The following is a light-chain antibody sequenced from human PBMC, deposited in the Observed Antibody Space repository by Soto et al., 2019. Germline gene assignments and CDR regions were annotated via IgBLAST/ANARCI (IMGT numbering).Light chain of an antibody. CDR3: QQSYSTPPET. V-gene: IGKV1-39*01. CDR2: AAS. Sequence: DIQMTQSPSSLSASVGDRVTITCRASQSIGTCLTWYQQKLGKAPRLLIYAASSLQSGVPPRFRGSGSGTDFTLTISSLQPEDFATYYCQQSYSTPPETFGQGTKVEIK. CDR1: QSIGTC. J-gene: IGKJ1*01.